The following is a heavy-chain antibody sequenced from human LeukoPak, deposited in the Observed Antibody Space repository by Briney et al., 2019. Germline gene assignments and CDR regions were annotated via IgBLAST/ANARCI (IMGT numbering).Heavy chain of an antibody. CDR2: IIPIFGTA. Sequence: ASVKVSCKASGGRFSSYVISWVRQAPGQGLEWMGGIIPIFGTANYAQKFQGRVTITADESTSTAYMELSSLRSEDTAVYYCARRYRYGYSDSYYGMDVWGQGTTVTVSS. CDR1: GGRFSSYV. V-gene: IGHV1-69*13. D-gene: IGHD5-18*01. CDR3: ARRYRYGYSDSYYGMDV. J-gene: IGHJ6*02.